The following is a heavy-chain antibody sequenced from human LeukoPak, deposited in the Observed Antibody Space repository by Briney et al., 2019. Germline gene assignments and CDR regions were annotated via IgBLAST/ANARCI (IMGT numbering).Heavy chain of an antibody. J-gene: IGHJ4*02. CDR3: ARAPYYYDSSGKPGRAYFDY. CDR1: GYTFTSYY. Sequence: GASVKVSCKASGYTFTSYYVHWVRQAPGQGLEWMGIINPSGGSTSYAQKFQGRVTMTRDTSTSTVYMELSSLRSEDTAVYYCARAPYYYDSSGKPGRAYFDYWGQGTLVTVSS. CDR2: INPSGGST. D-gene: IGHD3-22*01. V-gene: IGHV1-46*01.